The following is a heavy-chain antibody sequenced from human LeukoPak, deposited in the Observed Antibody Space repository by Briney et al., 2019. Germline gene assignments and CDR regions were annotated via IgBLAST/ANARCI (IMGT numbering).Heavy chain of an antibody. J-gene: IGHJ4*02. CDR3: ASRAFYDSSGLDF. D-gene: IGHD3-22*01. Sequence: SETLSLTCSVSGGSIRNYYWTWIRQPPGKGLEWIGHVSNSENTKYNPSLKSRVTISIDTSKKHFSLNLSSVSAADTAVYYCASRAFYDSSGLDFWGQGILVTVSS. V-gene: IGHV4-59*08. CDR1: GGSIRNYY. CDR2: VSNSENT.